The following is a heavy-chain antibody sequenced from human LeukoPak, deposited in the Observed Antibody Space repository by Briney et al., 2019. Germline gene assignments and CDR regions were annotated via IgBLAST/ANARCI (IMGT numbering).Heavy chain of an antibody. CDR3: AKEAAVAPLKVKLGYDY. V-gene: IGHV3-23*01. CDR1: GFTFSSYA. J-gene: IGHJ4*02. CDR2: ISGSGGST. Sequence: GGSLRLSCAASGFTFSSYAMSWVRQAPGKGLEWVSAISGSGGSTYYADSVKGRFTISRDNSKNTLYLQMNSLRAEDTAVYYCAKEAAVAPLKVKLGYDYWGQGTLVTVSS. D-gene: IGHD6-19*01.